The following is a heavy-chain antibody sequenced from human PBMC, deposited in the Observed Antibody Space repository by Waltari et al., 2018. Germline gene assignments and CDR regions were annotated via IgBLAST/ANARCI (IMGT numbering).Heavy chain of an antibody. CDR3: AREMPGIAVAVHVDY. Sequence: QVTLKESGPALVKPTQTLTLTCTFSGFSLSTSGMRVSWIRQPPGKALEWLARIDWDDDKFYSTSMKTRLTISKDTSRNQVVLTMTNNDPVDTATYYCAREMPGIAVAVHVDYWGQGTLVTVSS. CDR2: IDWDDDK. V-gene: IGHV2-70*04. J-gene: IGHJ4*02. CDR1: GFSLSTSGMR. D-gene: IGHD6-19*01.